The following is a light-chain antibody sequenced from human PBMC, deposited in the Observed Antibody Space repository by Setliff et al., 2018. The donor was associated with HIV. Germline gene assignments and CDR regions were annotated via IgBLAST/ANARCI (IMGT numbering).Light chain of an antibody. CDR1: SSDVGSYKL. Sequence: QSALPQPASVSGSPGQSITISCTGTSSDVGSYKLVSWYQQHPGKAPKVMIYEVTKRPSGVSNRFSGSKSANTASLTISGLQAEDEADYCCCSYAGSGTLYVFGTGTKVTVL. V-gene: IGLV2-23*02. CDR3: CSYAGSGTLYV. CDR2: EVT. J-gene: IGLJ1*01.